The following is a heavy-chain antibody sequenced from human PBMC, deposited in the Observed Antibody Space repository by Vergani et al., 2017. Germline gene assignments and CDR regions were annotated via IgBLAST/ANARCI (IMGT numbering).Heavy chain of an antibody. V-gene: IGHV3-30-3*01. CDR1: GFALNRHA. Sequence: QVQLVESGGGVVQPGTSLRLSCVVSGFALNRHAMYWVRQALGKGLEWVVGISFDGTNEYYPDLVKGRFTISRDIAKNTLYLQVRSLRLEDTGVYHCVRARGLCAGGRCYTEAWDYWGQGTPVTVSS. CDR3: VRARGLCAGGRCYTEAWDY. CDR2: ISFDGTNE. J-gene: IGHJ4*02. D-gene: IGHD2-2*02.